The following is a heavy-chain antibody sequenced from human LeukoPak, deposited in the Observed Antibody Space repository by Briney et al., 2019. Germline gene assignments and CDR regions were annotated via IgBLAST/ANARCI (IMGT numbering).Heavy chain of an antibody. J-gene: IGHJ4*02. Sequence: GGSLRLSCAVSGFTFSSYAMHWVRQAPGKGLEWVAVISYDGSNKYYADSVKGRFTISRDNSKNTLYLQMNSLRADDTAVYYCARDKGDYYAWKAIDNWGQGTLVTVSS. D-gene: IGHD3-10*01. V-gene: IGHV3-30-3*01. CDR1: GFTFSSYA. CDR3: ARDKGDYYAWKAIDN. CDR2: ISYDGSNK.